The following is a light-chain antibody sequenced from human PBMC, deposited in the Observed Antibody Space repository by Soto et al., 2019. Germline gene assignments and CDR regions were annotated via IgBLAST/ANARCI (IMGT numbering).Light chain of an antibody. CDR1: RNIKTS. CDR3: QQISSFPPT. Sequence: DIQMTQSPSSVSASVGDRVTITCRASRNIKTSLAWYQQRPGKGPELLIYDASTLQSGVPSRISGSGSATEFTLTISRLQPEDFATFYCQQISSFPPTFGGGTKVDIK. CDR2: DAS. J-gene: IGKJ4*01. V-gene: IGKV1-12*01.